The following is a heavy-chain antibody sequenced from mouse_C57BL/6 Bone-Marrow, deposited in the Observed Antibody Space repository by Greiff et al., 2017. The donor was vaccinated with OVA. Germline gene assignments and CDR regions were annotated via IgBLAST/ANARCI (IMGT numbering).Heavy chain of an antibody. Sequence: VQLQQPGAELVKPGASVKLSCKASGYTFTSYWMQWVKQRPGQGLEWIGEIDPSDSYTNYNQKFKGKATLTVDTSSSTAYMQLSSLTSEDSAVYYCARTYDGYSHWYFDVWGTGTTVTVSS. J-gene: IGHJ1*03. CDR2: IDPSDSYT. CDR1: GYTFTSYW. D-gene: IGHD2-3*01. CDR3: ARTYDGYSHWYFDV. V-gene: IGHV1-50*01.